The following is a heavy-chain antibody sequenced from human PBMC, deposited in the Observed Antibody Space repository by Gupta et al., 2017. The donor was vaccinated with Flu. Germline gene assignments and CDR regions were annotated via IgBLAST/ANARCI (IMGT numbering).Heavy chain of an antibody. D-gene: IGHD3-16*01. CDR3: ARGHWAN. CDR2: ISSSAVT. J-gene: IGHJ4*02. V-gene: IGHV3-48*03. Sequence: ASGFTLSSYDMSWVRQAPGRGLEWVSLISSSAVTYYGDPVRGRFTISRDNAKNSLYLQMSGLRDEDTAVYYCARGHWANWGQGTLVTVSS. CDR1: GFTLSSYD.